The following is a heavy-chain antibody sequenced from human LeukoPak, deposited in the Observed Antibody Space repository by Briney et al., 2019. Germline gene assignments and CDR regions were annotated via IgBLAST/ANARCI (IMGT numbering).Heavy chain of an antibody. J-gene: IGHJ3*01. Sequence: GGSLRLSCAASGFSFDTYSMNWFRQAPGKGLEWVAYISFSSTTIFYADFVKGRFTISRDNAQNSLYLQMSSLRAEDTAVYYCARVPHDYSDYVAYWGQGTMVTVSS. CDR2: ISFSSTTI. CDR1: GFSFDTYS. V-gene: IGHV3-48*04. CDR3: ARVPHDYSDYVAY. D-gene: IGHD4-11*01.